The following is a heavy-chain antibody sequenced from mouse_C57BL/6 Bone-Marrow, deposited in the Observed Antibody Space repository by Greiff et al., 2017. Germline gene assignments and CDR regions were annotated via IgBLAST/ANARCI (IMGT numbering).Heavy chain of an antibody. CDR2: INSDGGST. J-gene: IGHJ3*01. D-gene: IGHD2-2*01. CDR1: EYEFPSHD. V-gene: IGHV5-2*01. CDR3: ARLYYGYEGAWFAY. Sequence: EVKLVESGGGLVQPGESLKLSCESNEYEFPSHDMSWVRKTPEKRLELVAAINSDGGSTYYPDPMERRFIISRDNTKKTLYLQMSSLRSEDTALYYCARLYYGYEGAWFAYWGQGTLVTVSA.